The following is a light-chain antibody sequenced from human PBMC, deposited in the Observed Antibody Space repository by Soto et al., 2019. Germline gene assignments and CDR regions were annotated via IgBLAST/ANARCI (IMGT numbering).Light chain of an antibody. CDR1: QTVASN. CDR2: GAS. CDR3: QKYHNWPPQYT. Sequence: EIVMTQSPASLSVSPGEGATLSCRASQTVASNLAWYQQKPGQGPRLLIHGASTRATGVQARFSGSGSGTDFTLTISSLKSEDFAVYYCQKYHNWPPQYTFGQGTKLQIK. J-gene: IGKJ2*01. V-gene: IGKV3-15*01.